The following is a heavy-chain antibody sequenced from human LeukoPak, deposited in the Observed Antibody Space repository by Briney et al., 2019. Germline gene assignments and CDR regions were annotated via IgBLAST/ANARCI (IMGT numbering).Heavy chain of an antibody. Sequence: GGSLRLSCAAFGFTFSSYAMSWVRQAPGKGLEWVSAISGSGGSTYYADSVKGRFTISRDNSKNTLYLQMNSLRAEDTAVYYCAKDLPITIFGVTPGWFDPWGQGTLVTVSS. CDR3: AKDLPITIFGVTPGWFDP. V-gene: IGHV3-23*01. CDR1: GFTFSSYA. J-gene: IGHJ5*02. D-gene: IGHD3-3*01. CDR2: ISGSGGST.